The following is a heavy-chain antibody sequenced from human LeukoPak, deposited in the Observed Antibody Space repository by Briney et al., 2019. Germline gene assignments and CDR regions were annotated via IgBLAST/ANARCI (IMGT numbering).Heavy chain of an antibody. CDR3: ARALKGNYYSGSGTYRWFAP. CDR1: GGTLSSYA. CDR2: IIPIFGTA. Sequence: SVKVSCKASGGTLSSYAISWVRQAPGQGLEWMGGIIPIFGTANYAQKFQGRVTITTDESTSTAYMELSSLRSEDTAVYYCARALKGNYYSGSGTYRWFAPWGQGTLVTVSS. V-gene: IGHV1-69*05. D-gene: IGHD3-10*01. J-gene: IGHJ5*02.